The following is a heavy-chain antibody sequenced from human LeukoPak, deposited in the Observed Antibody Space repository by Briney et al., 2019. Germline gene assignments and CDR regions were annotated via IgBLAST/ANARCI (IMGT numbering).Heavy chain of an antibody. CDR3: ARGDPYGDYIHFDY. D-gene: IGHD4-17*01. CDR2: IYYSGIT. Sequence: SETLSLTCTVSGGSLSSGSYYWSWIRQPPGKGLEWMGYIYYSGITNYNHSLKSRVTISVDTSKNQFSLKLSSVTAADTAVYYCARGDPYGDYIHFDYWGQGTLVTVSS. CDR1: GGSLSSGSYY. J-gene: IGHJ4*02. V-gene: IGHV4-61*01.